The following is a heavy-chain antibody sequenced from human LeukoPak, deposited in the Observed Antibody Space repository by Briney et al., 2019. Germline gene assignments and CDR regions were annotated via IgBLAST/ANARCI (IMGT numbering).Heavy chain of an antibody. CDR1: GYTFTSYY. CDR2: INPSGGST. CDR3: ARDWGGGYNYLFFAY. V-gene: IGHV1-46*01. D-gene: IGHD5-24*01. Sequence: ASVKVSCKASGYTFTSYYMHWVRQAPGQGLEWMGIINPSGGSTSYAQKFQGRVTMTRDTSTNTVYMELSSLRSEDTAVYYCARDWGGGYNYLFFAYWGQGTLVTVSS. J-gene: IGHJ4*02.